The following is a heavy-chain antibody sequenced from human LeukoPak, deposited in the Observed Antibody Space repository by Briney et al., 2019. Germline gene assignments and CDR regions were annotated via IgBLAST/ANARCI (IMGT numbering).Heavy chain of an antibody. CDR2: IYYSGST. J-gene: IGHJ4*02. CDR1: GGSISSYY. Sequence: SETLSLTCTVSGGSISSYYWSWIRQPPGKGLEWIGYIYYSGSTNYNPSLKSRVTISVDTSKNQFSLKLSSVTAADTAVYYRARDYYDSSGYYSLFGYWGQGTLVTVSS. V-gene: IGHV4-59*01. D-gene: IGHD3-22*01. CDR3: ARDYYDSSGYYSLFGY.